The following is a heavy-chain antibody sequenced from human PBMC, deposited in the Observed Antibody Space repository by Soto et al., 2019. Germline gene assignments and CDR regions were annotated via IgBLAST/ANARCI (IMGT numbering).Heavy chain of an antibody. V-gene: IGHV4-59*01. D-gene: IGHD2-2*01. CDR3: ARSIVVVPAAMYWFDP. CDR1: GDSISSYY. J-gene: IGHJ5*02. Sequence: SETLSLTCTVSGDSISSYYWNWIRQPPGKGLEWIGYIYYSGSTNYNPSLKSRVTISVDTSKNQFSLKLSSVTAADTAVYYCARSIVVVPAAMYWFDPWGQGTLVTVSS. CDR2: IYYSGST.